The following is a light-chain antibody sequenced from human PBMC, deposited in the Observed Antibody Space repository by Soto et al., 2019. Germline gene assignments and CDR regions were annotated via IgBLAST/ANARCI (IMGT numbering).Light chain of an antibody. J-gene: IGKJ1*01. CDR3: QQFNTSPWT. Sequence: DIQMTQSPSTLSASVGDRVTITCRASQSISSWLAWYQQEPGRAPKLLIYKSSILESGVPSRFSGSGSGTEFTLTISSLQPDDFATYYCQQFNTSPWTFGQGTKVDIK. CDR1: QSISSW. CDR2: KSS. V-gene: IGKV1-5*03.